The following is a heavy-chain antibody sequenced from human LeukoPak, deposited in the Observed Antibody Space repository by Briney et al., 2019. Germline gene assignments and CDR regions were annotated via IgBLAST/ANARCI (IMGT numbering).Heavy chain of an antibody. CDR2: IWYDGSNK. Sequence: GGSLRLSCAASGFTFSSYGMHWVRQAPGKGLEWVAVIWYDGSNKYYADSVKGRFTISRDNSKNTLYLQMNSLRAEDTAVYYCARDSGYYDSSGYCDYWGQGTLVTVSS. D-gene: IGHD3-22*01. J-gene: IGHJ4*02. CDR3: ARDSGYYDSSGYCDY. CDR1: GFTFSSYG. V-gene: IGHV3-30*19.